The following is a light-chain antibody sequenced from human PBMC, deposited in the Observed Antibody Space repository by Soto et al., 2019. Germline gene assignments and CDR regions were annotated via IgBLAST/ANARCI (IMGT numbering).Light chain of an antibody. J-gene: IGLJ2*01. CDR3: SSYAGSNTWV. Sequence: QSVLTQPASVSGSPGQSITISCTGTSSDVGSYYNLVSWYQQHPGKAPKLMIYXXXXXXXXXXXXXSGSKSGNTASLTISXXXXXXXXXYCCSSYAGSNTWVFGGGTKLTVL. CDR2: XXX. V-gene: IGLV2-23*01. CDR1: SSDVGSYYNL.